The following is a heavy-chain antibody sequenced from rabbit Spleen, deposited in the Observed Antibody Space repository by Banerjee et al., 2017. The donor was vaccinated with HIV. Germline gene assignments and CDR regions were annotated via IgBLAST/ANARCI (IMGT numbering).Heavy chain of an antibody. Sequence: QQLVESGGDLVKPGASLTLTCTASGFSLTNSDYMCWVRQAPGKGLEWIACIYAGSSGFTYHASWVKGRFTISKTSSTTVTLQMTSLTAADTATYFCARDTSTSFSSYGMDLWGQGTLVTVS. V-gene: IGHV1S40*01. CDR3: ARDTSTSFSSYGMDL. CDR2: IYAGSSGFT. D-gene: IGHD1-1*01. J-gene: IGHJ6*01. CDR1: GFSLTNSDY.